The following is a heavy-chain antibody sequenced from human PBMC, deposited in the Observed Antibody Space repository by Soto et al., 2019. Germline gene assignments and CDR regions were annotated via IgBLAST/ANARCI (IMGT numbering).Heavy chain of an antibody. CDR2: IIPIFGTA. CDR3: AREHSTTGTTLDWFDP. D-gene: IGHD1-1*01. Sequence: QVQLVQSGAEVKKPGSSVKVSCKASGGTFSSYAISWLRQAPGQGLEWMGGIIPIFGTANYAQKFQGRVKITADESTSTAYMELSSLRSEDTAVYYCAREHSTTGTTLDWFDPWGQGTLVTVSS. V-gene: IGHV1-69*12. J-gene: IGHJ5*02. CDR1: GGTFSSYA.